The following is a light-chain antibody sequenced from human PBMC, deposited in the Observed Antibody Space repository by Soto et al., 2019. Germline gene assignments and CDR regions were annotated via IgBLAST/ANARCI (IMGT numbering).Light chain of an antibody. Sequence: ALTQPAYLSASPPQSIPLSCPGTSSDVGGYNYVSWYQQHPGKAPKLMIYDVSNRPSGVSNRFSGSKSGNTASLTISGLQAEDEADYYCSSYTSSSTLARYVFGTGTKVTVL. CDR2: DVS. V-gene: IGLV2-14*01. J-gene: IGLJ1*01. CDR3: SSYTSSSTLARYV. CDR1: SSDVGGYNY.